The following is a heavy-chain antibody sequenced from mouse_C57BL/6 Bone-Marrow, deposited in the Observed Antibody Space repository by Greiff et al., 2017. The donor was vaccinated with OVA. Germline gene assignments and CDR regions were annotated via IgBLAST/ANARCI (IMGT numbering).Heavy chain of an antibody. D-gene: IGHD2-5*01. CDR2: IYPGSGST. CDR3: ARRYYSNYKWAMDY. Sequence: VQLQQSGAELVKPGASVKMSCKASGYTFTSYWITWVKQRPGQGLEWIGDIYPGSGSTNYNEKFKSKATLTVDTSSSTAYMQLSSLTSEDSAVYYCARRYYSNYKWAMDYWGQGTSVTVSS. V-gene: IGHV1-55*01. J-gene: IGHJ4*01. CDR1: GYTFTSYW.